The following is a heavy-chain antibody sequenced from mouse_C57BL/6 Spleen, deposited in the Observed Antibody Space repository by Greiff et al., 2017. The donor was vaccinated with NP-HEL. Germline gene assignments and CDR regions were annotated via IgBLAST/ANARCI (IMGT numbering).Heavy chain of an antibody. V-gene: IGHV1-82*01. J-gene: IGHJ4*01. CDR3: ANYDGYAMDY. Sequence: VKLMESGPELVKPGASVKISCKASGYAFSSSWMNWVKQRPGKGLEWIGRIYPGDGDTNYNGKFKGKATLTADKSSSTAYMQLSSLTSEDSAVYFCANYDGYAMDYWGQGTSVTVSS. CDR1: GYAFSSSW. D-gene: IGHD2-4*01. CDR2: IYPGDGDT.